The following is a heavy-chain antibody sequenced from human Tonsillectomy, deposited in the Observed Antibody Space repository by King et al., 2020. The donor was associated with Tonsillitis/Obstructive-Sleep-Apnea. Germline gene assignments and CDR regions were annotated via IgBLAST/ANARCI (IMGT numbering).Heavy chain of an antibody. CDR2: SNHSGST. D-gene: IGHD2-2*01. CDR1: GGSFSGYY. CDR3: ARMVYCSSTSCYAEGDY. J-gene: IGHJ4*02. V-gene: IGHV4-34*01. Sequence: VQLQQWGAGLLKPSETLSLTCAVYGGSFSGYYWSWIRQPPGKGLEWIGESNHSGSTNYNPSLKMQVTISGDTFKNQFSLKLSSVTAADTAVYYCARMVYCSSTSCYAEGDYWGQGTLVTVSS.